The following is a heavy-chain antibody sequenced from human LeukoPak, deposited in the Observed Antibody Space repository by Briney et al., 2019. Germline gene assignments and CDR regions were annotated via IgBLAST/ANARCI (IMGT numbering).Heavy chain of an antibody. J-gene: IGHJ3*02. CDR1: GGSISSSSYY. Sequence: SQTLSLTCTVSGGSISSSSYYWGWIRQPPGKGLEWIGSIYYSGSTYYNPSLKSRVTISVDTSKNQFSLKLSSVTAADTAVYYCARTDYDFWSGYYFAFDIWGQGTMVTVSS. V-gene: IGHV4-39*07. CDR2: IYYSGST. CDR3: ARTDYDFWSGYYFAFDI. D-gene: IGHD3-3*01.